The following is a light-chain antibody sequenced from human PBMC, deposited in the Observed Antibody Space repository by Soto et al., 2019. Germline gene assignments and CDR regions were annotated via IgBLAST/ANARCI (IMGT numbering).Light chain of an antibody. Sequence: DIQMTQSPSSVSASVGDRVTITCRASQDISGWLAWFQQKPGKAPNLLIYAASILQSGVPSRFSGSGSGTEFTLTISSLQPDDFATYYCQQYNSYSRTFGQGTTGDIK. CDR3: QQYNSYSRT. CDR1: QDISGW. CDR2: AAS. J-gene: IGKJ1*01. V-gene: IGKV1D-16*01.